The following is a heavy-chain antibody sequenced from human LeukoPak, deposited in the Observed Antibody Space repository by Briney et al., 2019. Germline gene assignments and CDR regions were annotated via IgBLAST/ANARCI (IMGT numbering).Heavy chain of an antibody. Sequence: GGSLRLSCAASGLTFSDYYMRWIRQAPGRGLGWVSYIRSSGSTIYYADSVKGRFTIYKDNAKNSLYLQRNSLRDEDTAEYYCARGPMAGMGYWFDPWGQGTLVTVSS. V-gene: IGHV3-11*01. J-gene: IGHJ5*02. CDR1: GLTFSDYY. CDR3: ARGPMAGMGYWFDP. CDR2: IRSSGSTI. D-gene: IGHD3-16*01.